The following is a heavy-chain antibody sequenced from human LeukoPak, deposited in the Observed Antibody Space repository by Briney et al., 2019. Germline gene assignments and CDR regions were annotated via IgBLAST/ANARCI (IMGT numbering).Heavy chain of an antibody. Sequence: GESLKISCKGSAYIFTNYWIGWVRQMPGKGLEWMGIIYPHDSDTRYSPSLQGQVIISADKSISTAYLQWSSLKASDTAVYYCARLDYDIQGWFDSWGQGTLVTVSS. CDR1: AYIFTNYW. CDR2: IYPHDSDT. J-gene: IGHJ5*01. D-gene: IGHD3-9*01. V-gene: IGHV5-51*01. CDR3: ARLDYDIQGWFDS.